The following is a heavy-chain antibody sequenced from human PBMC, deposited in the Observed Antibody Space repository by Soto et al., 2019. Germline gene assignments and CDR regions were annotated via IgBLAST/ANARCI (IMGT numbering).Heavy chain of an antibody. CDR1: GFTFSGYY. D-gene: IGHD2-15*01. Sequence: GGSLRLSCAASGFTFSGYYMTWVRQSPGRGLEWVGNIKQDGSEKYYVDSLKGRFSISRDNAKKSLYLQMNSLRVEDTAVYYCARGRSDDYFDYWGQGTLVTVSS. CDR3: ARGRSDDYFDY. J-gene: IGHJ4*02. CDR2: IKQDGSEK. V-gene: IGHV3-7*01.